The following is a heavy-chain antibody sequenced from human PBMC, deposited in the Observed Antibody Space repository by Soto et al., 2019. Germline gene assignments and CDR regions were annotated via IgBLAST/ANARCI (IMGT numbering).Heavy chain of an antibody. CDR3: AREQAGYSTDNWFDP. D-gene: IGHD6-13*01. V-gene: IGHV4-61*01. J-gene: IGHJ5*02. CDR2: IYYSGST. CDR1: GGSVSSGSYY. Sequence: QVQLQESGPGLVKPSETLSLTCTVSGGSVSSGSYYWSWIRQPPGKGLEWIGYIYYSGSTNYNPSLKSRVTISVDTSKTQFSRKRSSVTAADTAVYYCAREQAGYSTDNWFDPWGQGTLVTVSS.